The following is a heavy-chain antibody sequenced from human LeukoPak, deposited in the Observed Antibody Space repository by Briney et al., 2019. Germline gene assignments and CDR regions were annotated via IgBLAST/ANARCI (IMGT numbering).Heavy chain of an antibody. Sequence: GGSLRLSCAASGFTLSSYAMHWVRQASGKGLEWVAVIWHDGSNKYYAASVKGRFTVSRDNSKNTLYLQINSLRAEDTAVYYCARERVTGTSYYYYYGMDVWGQGTTVTVSS. J-gene: IGHJ6*02. CDR1: GFTLSSYA. V-gene: IGHV3-33*01. CDR2: IWHDGSNK. D-gene: IGHD6-19*01. CDR3: ARERVTGTSYYYYYGMDV.